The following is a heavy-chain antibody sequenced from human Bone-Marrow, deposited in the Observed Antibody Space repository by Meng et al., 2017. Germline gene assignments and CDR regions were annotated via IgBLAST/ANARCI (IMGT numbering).Heavy chain of an antibody. V-gene: IGHV4-31*01. CDR2: IYYSGST. D-gene: IGHD1-26*01. Sequence: VQVTVAGQGFGKPSQPRSLTCTFSGGSISRGGYYWSWIRQHPGKGLEWIGYIYYSGSTYYNPSLKSLVTISVDTSKNQFSLKLSSVTAADTAVYYCARVGYSGSRVTSYYFDYWGQGTLVTVSS. CDR1: GGSISRGGYY. CDR3: ARVGYSGSRVTSYYFDY. J-gene: IGHJ4*02.